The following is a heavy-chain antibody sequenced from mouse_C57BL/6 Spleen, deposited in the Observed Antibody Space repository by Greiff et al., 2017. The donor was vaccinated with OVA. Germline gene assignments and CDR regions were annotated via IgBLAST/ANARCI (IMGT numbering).Heavy chain of an antibody. Sequence: SGAELVKPGASVKLSCTASGFNIKDYYMHWVKQRTEQGLEWIGRIDPEDGETKYAPKFQGKATITADTSSNTAYLQLSSLTSEDTAVYYCARNPPYYYGSSYLWYFDVWGTGTTVTVSS. V-gene: IGHV14-2*01. CDR1: GFNIKDYY. J-gene: IGHJ1*03. CDR2: IDPEDGET. CDR3: ARNPPYYYGSSYLWYFDV. D-gene: IGHD1-1*01.